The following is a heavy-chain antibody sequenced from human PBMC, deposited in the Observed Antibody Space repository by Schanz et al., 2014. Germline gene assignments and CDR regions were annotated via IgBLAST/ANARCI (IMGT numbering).Heavy chain of an antibody. Sequence: VQLVESGGGLVQPGGSVRLSCGASGFSFSTHWMAWVRQAPGKGLEWVASVNTDGGGKYYVDSVKGRFTISGDNSKDTLYLQMSGLTPEDTAVYYCARGPIPIQGVPMDFWGQGTLVTVSS. V-gene: IGHV3-7*04. CDR3: ARGPIPIQGVPMDF. CDR1: GFSFSTHW. J-gene: IGHJ4*02. CDR2: VNTDGGGK. D-gene: IGHD3-10*01.